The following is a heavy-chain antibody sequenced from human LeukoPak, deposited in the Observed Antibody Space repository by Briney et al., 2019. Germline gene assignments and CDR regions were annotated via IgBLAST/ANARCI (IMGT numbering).Heavy chain of an antibody. Sequence: QPGGSLRLSCVASGFTFSSYAMSWVRQAPGKGLEWVSAISGSGGSTYYADSVNGRFTISRDNSKNTLYLQMNSLRAEDTAVYYCAKGNNDVWSGEAYYFDYWGQGTLVTVSS. CDR3: AKGNNDVWSGEAYYFDY. CDR2: ISGSGGST. V-gene: IGHV3-23*01. J-gene: IGHJ4*02. CDR1: GFTFSSYA. D-gene: IGHD3-3*01.